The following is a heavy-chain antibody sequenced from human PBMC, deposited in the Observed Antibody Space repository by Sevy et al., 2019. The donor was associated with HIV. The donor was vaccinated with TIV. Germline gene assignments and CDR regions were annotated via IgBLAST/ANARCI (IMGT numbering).Heavy chain of an antibody. J-gene: IGHJ6*02. Sequence: SETLSLTCTVSGGSISGYYRSWIRQPPGKGLEWIGYHYYSGSTNYNPSLKSRVTISVDTSKNQFSLKLISVTAADTAVYYCARGSPDHYFGVDVWGQRTTVTVSS. CDR3: ARGSPDHYFGVDV. CDR2: HYYSGST. CDR1: GGSISGYY. V-gene: IGHV4-59*01.